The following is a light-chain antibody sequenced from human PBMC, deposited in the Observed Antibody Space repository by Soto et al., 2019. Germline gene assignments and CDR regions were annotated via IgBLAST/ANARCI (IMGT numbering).Light chain of an antibody. CDR2: DAS. V-gene: IGKV1-5*01. Sequence: DIQMTQSPSTLSVSAGDRATITCQASQAISNWLTWYQQKPGQAPKLLIYDASTLATGVPSRFSGSGSGTEFTLTISSLQPEDFATYYCQQYNNYPLTFGQGTKVDIK. J-gene: IGKJ1*01. CDR1: QAISNW. CDR3: QQYNNYPLT.